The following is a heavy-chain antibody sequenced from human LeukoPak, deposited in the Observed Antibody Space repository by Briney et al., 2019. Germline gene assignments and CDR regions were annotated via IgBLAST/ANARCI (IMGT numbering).Heavy chain of an antibody. CDR1: GYSISSGYY. D-gene: IGHD3-22*01. J-gene: IGHJ5*02. CDR3: ARGQITMIVVVYNWFDP. Sequence: PSETLSLTCAVSGYSISSGYYWGWIRQPPGKGLEWIGSIYHSGSTYYNPSLKSRVTISVDTSKNQFSLKLSSVTAADTAVYYCARGQITMIVVVYNWFDPWGQGTPVTVSS. CDR2: IYHSGST. V-gene: IGHV4-38-2*01.